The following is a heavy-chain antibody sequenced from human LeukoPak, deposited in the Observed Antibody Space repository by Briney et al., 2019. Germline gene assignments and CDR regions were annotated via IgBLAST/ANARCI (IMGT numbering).Heavy chain of an antibody. CDR1: GFTFDDYG. J-gene: IGHJ3*02. CDR3: AKLGGATVAFDI. D-gene: IGHD1-26*01. Sequence: QAGGSLRLSCAASGFTFDDYGMSGVRHAPGKGVEWVSAISGSGGSTYYADSVKCRFTISRDNSKNTLYLQMNSLRAEDTAVYYCAKLGGATVAFDIWGQGTMVTVSS. V-gene: IGHV3-23*01. CDR2: ISGSGGST.